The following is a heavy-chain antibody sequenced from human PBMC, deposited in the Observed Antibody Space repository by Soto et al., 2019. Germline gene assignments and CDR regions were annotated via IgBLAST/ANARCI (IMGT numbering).Heavy chain of an antibody. CDR1: GYTFSNNG. D-gene: IGHD7-27*01. V-gene: IGHV1-8*01. CDR3: STAGDSGAWISY. J-gene: IGHJ4*02. Sequence: QVQLVQSGAEVQKPGASVKVSCKASGYTFSNNGINWVRQATGQGLEWMGWMNPNNGNTGYAQKFQGRLTLTRDTSITTAYMELSSLTSEDTAVYYCSTAGDSGAWISYWGQGTLVTVSS. CDR2: MNPNNGNT.